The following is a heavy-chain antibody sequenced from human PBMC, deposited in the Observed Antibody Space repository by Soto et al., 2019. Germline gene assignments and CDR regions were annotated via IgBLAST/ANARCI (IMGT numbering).Heavy chain of an antibody. CDR1: GAPISSTFSY. Sequence: SETLSLTCTDSGAPISSTFSYWGRVRQPPGKGLEWIGSFFYNKNTYYNPSLKSRVTISVDTSKMQFSLNLTSVTAADTAVYYGARHVERAIFYYFEHWGQGTPVTVS. J-gene: IGHJ4*01. D-gene: IGHD3-9*01. CDR2: FFYNKNT. CDR3: ARHVERAIFYYFEH. V-gene: IGHV4-39*01.